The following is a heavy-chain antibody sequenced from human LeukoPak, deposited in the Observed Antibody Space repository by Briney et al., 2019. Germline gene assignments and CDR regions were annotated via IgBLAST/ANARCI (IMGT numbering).Heavy chain of an antibody. CDR1: NYPITSDYY. D-gene: IGHD3-16*01. Sequence: SETLSLTCAVSNYPITSDYYWVWIRQPPGQGLEWIGQIFHSGIAHYNPSLKSRVTMSVDTSRSQFSVNLNSVTAADTAMYYCARAGFGTAYNRFYYYMDVWGKGTTVTVSS. CDR3: ARAGFGTAYNRFYYYMDV. V-gene: IGHV4-38-2*01. J-gene: IGHJ6*03. CDR2: IFHSGIA.